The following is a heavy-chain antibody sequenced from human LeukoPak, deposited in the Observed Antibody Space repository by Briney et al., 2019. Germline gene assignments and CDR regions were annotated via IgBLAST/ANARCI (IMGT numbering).Heavy chain of an antibody. V-gene: IGHV3-21*01. CDR1: GFTFSSYS. J-gene: IGHJ6*03. CDR2: ISSSSSYI. Sequence: GGSLRLSCAASGFTFSSYSMNWVRQAPGKGLEWVSSISSSSSYIYYADSVKGRFTISRDNAKNSLYLQMNSLRAEDTAVYFCAKLVTAPIFMDVWGKGTTVVVSS. D-gene: IGHD2-2*01. CDR3: AKLVTAPIFMDV.